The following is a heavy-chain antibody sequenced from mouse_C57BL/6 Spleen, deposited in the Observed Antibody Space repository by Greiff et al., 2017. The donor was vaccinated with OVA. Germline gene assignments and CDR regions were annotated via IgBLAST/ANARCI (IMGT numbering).Heavy chain of an antibody. CDR2: INPYNGGT. J-gene: IGHJ3*01. Sequence: EVQLQQSGPVLVKPGASVKMSCKASGYTFTDYYMNWVKQSHGKSLEWIGVINPYNGGTSYNQKFKGKATLTVDKSSSTAYMELNSLTSEDSAFYYCARHYYGSTPFAYWGQGTLVTVSA. CDR1: GYTFTDYY. CDR3: ARHYYGSTPFAY. D-gene: IGHD1-1*01. V-gene: IGHV1-19*01.